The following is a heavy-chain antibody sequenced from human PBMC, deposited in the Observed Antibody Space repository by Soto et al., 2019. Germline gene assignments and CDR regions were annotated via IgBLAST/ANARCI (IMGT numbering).Heavy chain of an antibody. CDR2: ISSDATNK. CDR3: ARSGPGQDCRGGGCHRTFAF. D-gene: IGHD2-15*01. J-gene: IGHJ4*02. CDR1: GFSFSYYG. Sequence: GGSLRLSCAASGFSFSYYGFRWVRLAPGKGLEWLAFISSDATNKYYPYSLEDRLTVSRDNSKNTLYLQMNSLRPEDTAVYFCARSGPGQDCRGGGCHRTFAFWGQGTLVTVSS. V-gene: IGHV3-30*03.